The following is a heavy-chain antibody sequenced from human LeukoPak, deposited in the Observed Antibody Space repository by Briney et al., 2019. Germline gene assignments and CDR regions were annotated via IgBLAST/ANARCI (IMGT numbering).Heavy chain of an antibody. CDR3: AKVGTDSWTEYYFDY. Sequence: SCAASGFSFSSYGMHWVRQAPGQGLEWMGGIIPIFGTANYAQKFQGRVTITADESTSTAYMELSSLRSEDTAVYYCAKVGTDSWTEYYFDYWGQGTLVTVSS. V-gene: IGHV1-69*01. D-gene: IGHD6-13*01. CDR1: GFSFSSYG. J-gene: IGHJ4*02. CDR2: IIPIFGTA.